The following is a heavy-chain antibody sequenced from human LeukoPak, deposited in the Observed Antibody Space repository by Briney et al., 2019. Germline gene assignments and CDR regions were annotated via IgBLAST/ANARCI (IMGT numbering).Heavy chain of an antibody. V-gene: IGHV3-9*01. Sequence: GGSLRLSCAASGCTFDDYAMLWVRQAPARGLEGVSGISWNSGSIGYADSVKGRFTISRDNAKNSLYLQVDSLKAEDPALYYWAKDTIAVVSDAAFDIWGPGTMVSASS. J-gene: IGHJ3*02. D-gene: IGHD6-19*01. CDR3: AKDTIAVVSDAAFDI. CDR1: GCTFDDYA. CDR2: ISWNSGSI.